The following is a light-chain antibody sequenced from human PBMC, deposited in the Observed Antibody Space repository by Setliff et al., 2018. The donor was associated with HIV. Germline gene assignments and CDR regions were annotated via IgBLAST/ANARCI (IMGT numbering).Light chain of an antibody. CDR3: SSYTSSGTLFV. CDR1: NSDIGGYDY. V-gene: IGLV2-14*01. J-gene: IGLJ1*01. CDR2: EVS. Sequence: QSVLSQPASVSGSPRQSITISCTGTNSDIGGYDYVYWYQQQPGKAPKLMIYEVSGRPSGVSYRFSGSKSGTTASLTISGLQTEDEADYFCSSYTSSGTLFVFGTGTKVTVL.